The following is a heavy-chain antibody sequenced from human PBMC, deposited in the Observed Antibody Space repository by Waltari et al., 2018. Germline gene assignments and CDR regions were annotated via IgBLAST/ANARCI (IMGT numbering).Heavy chain of an antibody. D-gene: IGHD3-10*01. J-gene: IGHJ6*02. CDR3: ARVPPNGSGSYYSHYYYYGMDV. V-gene: IGHV1-69*01. CDR2: IIPIFGTA. CDR1: GGTFSSYA. Sequence: QVQLVQSGAEVKKPGSSVKVSCKASGGTFSSYAISWVRPAPGQGLEWMGGIIPIFGTANYAQKFQGRVTITADESTSTAYMELSSLRSEDTAVYYCARVPPNGSGSYYSHYYYYGMDVWGQGTTVTVSS.